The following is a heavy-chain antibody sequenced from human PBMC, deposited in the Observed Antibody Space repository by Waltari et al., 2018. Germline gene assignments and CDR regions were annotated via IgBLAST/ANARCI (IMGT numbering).Heavy chain of an antibody. J-gene: IGHJ4*02. Sequence: QVQLVESGGGVVQPGMSLRLSCLASGFTFGNYGMHWVRQAPGKGLGWVAVIWYDGSNENYADSVKGRFTISRDSSKNRLYLQMNNLRVEDRAVYYCAKASYSSSAGYFDYWGRGTLVSVSS. CDR1: GFTFGNYG. CDR2: IWYDGSNE. D-gene: IGHD6-6*01. V-gene: IGHV3-33*06. CDR3: AKASYSSSAGYFDY.